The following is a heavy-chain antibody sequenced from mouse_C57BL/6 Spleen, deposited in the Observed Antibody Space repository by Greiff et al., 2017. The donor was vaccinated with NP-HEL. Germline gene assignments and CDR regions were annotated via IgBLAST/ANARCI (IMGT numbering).Heavy chain of an antibody. V-gene: IGHV1-69*01. CDR2: IDPSDSYT. D-gene: IGHD1-1*01. Sequence: QVQLQQPGAELVMPGASVKLSCKASGYTFTSYWMHWVKQRPGQGLEWIGEIDPSDSYTNYNQKFKGKSTLTVDKSSSTAYMQLSSLTSEDSAVYYCASLHYYGSGYFDVWGTGTTVTVSS. CDR3: ASLHYYGSGYFDV. CDR1: GYTFTSYW. J-gene: IGHJ1*03.